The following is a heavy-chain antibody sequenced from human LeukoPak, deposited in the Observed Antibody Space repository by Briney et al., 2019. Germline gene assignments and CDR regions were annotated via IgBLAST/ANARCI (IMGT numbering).Heavy chain of an antibody. CDR3: ARGGSGITNAFDI. V-gene: IGHV4-59*01. Sequence: SETLSLTRSVSGGSISSYYCRWVRQPPGTGLEWIGYLYYSGSTNSNPSLKSRVTMSLATSKNQFSLNLRSLTSADTAVYSCARGGSGITNAFDIWGQGTMVTVSS. J-gene: IGHJ3*02. CDR1: GGSISSYY. D-gene: IGHD3-10*01. CDR2: LYYSGST.